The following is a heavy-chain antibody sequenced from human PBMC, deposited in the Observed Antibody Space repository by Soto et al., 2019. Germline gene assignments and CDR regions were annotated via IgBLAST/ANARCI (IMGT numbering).Heavy chain of an antibody. CDR1: GGTFSSYA. CDR2: IIPIFGTA. V-gene: IGHV1-69*12. CDR3: ARGSRYCISTSCYSYGMDV. Sequence: QVQLVQSGAEVKQPGSSVKVSCKASGGTFSSYAISWVRQAPGQGLEWMGGIIPIFGTANYAQKFQGRVTITADESTSTGYMELSSLRSEDTAVYYCARGSRYCISTSCYSYGMDVWGQGTTVTVSS. J-gene: IGHJ6*02. D-gene: IGHD2-2*01.